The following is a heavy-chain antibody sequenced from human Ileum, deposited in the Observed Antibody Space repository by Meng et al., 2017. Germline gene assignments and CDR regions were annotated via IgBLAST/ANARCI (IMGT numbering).Heavy chain of an antibody. D-gene: IGHD3-22*01. V-gene: IGHV4-31*02. CDR3: ARGVVTYYDSSTLTWFDP. Sequence: VRLHGSAPGLVNPSQTPSLTSTVSGGSISGGHYFWSWIRQHPEKGLEWIGYIYHSGVTYYSPSLKSRLTISVDTSKNQFSLKLSSVTAADTAIYYCARGVVTYYDSSTLTWFDPWGQGALVTVSS. CDR1: GGSISGGHYF. J-gene: IGHJ5*02. CDR2: IYHSGVT.